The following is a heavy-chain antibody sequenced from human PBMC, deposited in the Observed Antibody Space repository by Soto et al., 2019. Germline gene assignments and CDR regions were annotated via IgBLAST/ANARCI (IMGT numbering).Heavy chain of an antibody. Sequence: GESLKISCKGSGYSFTSYWIGWVRQMPGKGLEWMGIIYPGDSDTRYSTSFQGQVTISADQSINTAYLQWSGLKASDTAMSYCARLLGYCGSDCNRVRKPYYYYGMDVLGQGPTVTVSS. J-gene: IGHJ6*02. D-gene: IGHD2-21*02. CDR2: IYPGDSDT. V-gene: IGHV5-51*01. CDR3: ARLLGYCGSDCNRVRKPYYYYGMDV. CDR1: GYSFTSYW.